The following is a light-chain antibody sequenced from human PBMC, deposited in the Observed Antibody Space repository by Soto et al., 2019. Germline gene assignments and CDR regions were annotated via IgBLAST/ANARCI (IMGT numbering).Light chain of an antibody. CDR1: QSVGRF. CDR3: QQSFTTPLT. V-gene: IGKV1-39*01. CDR2: VAS. J-gene: IGKJ4*01. Sequence: DIQMTQSPSSLSASVGDRVTITCRASQSVGRFLNWYQQKPGKAPTVLINVASTLLSGVPSRFSGSGSGTDFNLTINSLQPEDFATYFCQQSFTTPLTFGGGTKVEIK.